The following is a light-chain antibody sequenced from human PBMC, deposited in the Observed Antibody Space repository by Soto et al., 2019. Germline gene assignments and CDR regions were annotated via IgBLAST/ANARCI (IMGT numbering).Light chain of an antibody. CDR2: SIS. J-gene: IGLJ3*02. CDR1: TGAVTSGYY. V-gene: IGLV7-43*01. CDR3: LLHYDGAQV. Sequence: QTVVTQEPSLTVSPGGTVTLTCASSTGAVTSGYYPNWFQQKPGQAPRPLVYSISNKHSWTPARFSGSLLGDKAALTLSDVQPEDEAEYYCLLHYDGAQVFGGGTKLTVL.